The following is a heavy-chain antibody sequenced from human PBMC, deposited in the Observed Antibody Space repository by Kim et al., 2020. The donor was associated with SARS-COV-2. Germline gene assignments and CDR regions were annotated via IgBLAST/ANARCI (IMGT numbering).Heavy chain of an antibody. D-gene: IGHD6-13*01. V-gene: IGHV4-4*02. CDR3: ARTRREYSSSWARRKTDY. CDR1: GGSISSSNW. Sequence: SETLSLTCAVSGGSISSSNWWSWVRQPPGKGLEWIGEIYHSGSTNYNPSLKSRVTISVDKSKNQFSLKLSSVTAADTAVYYCARTRREYSSSWARRKTDYWGQGTLVTVSS. CDR2: IYHSGST. J-gene: IGHJ4*02.